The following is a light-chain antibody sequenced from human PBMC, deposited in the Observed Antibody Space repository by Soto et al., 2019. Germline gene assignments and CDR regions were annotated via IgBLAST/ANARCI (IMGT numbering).Light chain of an antibody. V-gene: IGKV1-5*02. CDR2: DAS. Sequence: DIQMTQAPSTLSASVGVRVSMICRASQRIQHYLAWWQQKPGKAPNVLIYDASILESGVPSRFSGSGSGTDFTLTISRLEPEDFAVYYCHQYDSWTFGQGTKVDIK. J-gene: IGKJ1*01. CDR3: HQYDSWT. CDR1: QRIQHY.